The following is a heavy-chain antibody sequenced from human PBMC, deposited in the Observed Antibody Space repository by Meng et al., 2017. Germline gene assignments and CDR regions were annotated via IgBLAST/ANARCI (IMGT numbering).Heavy chain of an antibody. J-gene: IGHJ4*02. CDR1: RGSFSVYY. D-gene: IGHD3-22*01. V-gene: IGHV4-34*01. CDR3: ARVRYYYDSSGYYATSYYFDY. Sequence: GDGLLHQSETLSLSCAVYRGSFSVYYRIWIRQPPGQALEWIVELNHSGRTNYIASLKNRVTISVDTSKNQFSLKLRSVTAADTAVYYCARVRYYYDSSGYYATSYYFDYWGQGTLVTVSS. CDR2: LNHSGRT.